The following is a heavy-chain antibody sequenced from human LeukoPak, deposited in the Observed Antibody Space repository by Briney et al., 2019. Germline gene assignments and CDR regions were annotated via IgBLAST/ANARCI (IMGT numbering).Heavy chain of an antibody. CDR1: GFTFSSYW. J-gene: IGHJ6*03. CDR3: ARGGGIVVVPAAPVLYYYMDV. Sequence: GGSLRLSCAASGFTFSSYWMSWVRQAPGKGLEWVANIKQDGSEKYYVDSVKGRFTISRDNAKNSLYLQMNSLRAEDTAVYYCARGGGIVVVPAAPVLYYYMDVWGKGTTVTVSS. V-gene: IGHV3-7*01. CDR2: IKQDGSEK. D-gene: IGHD2-2*01.